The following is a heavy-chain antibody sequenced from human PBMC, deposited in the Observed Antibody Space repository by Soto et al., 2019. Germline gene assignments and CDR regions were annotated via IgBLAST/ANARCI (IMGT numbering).Heavy chain of an antibody. CDR3: ARDRGYSSSSDFYYYYYGMDV. D-gene: IGHD6-6*01. CDR2: ISSSGSTI. CDR1: GFTFSSYE. Sequence: GGSLRLSCAASGFTFSSYEMNWVRQAPGKGLEWVSYISSSGSTIYYADSVKGRFTISRDNAKNSLYLQMNSLRAEDTAVYYCARDRGYSSSSDFYYYYYGMDVWGQGTTVTVSS. J-gene: IGHJ6*02. V-gene: IGHV3-48*03.